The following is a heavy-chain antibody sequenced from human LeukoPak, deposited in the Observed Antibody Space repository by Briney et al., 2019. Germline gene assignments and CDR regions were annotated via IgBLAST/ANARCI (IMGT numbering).Heavy chain of an antibody. J-gene: IGHJ4*02. D-gene: IGHD1-26*01. V-gene: IGHV4-4*02. CDR2: IYHSGST. CDR1: GGSISSSNW. CDR3: ARDRMYSGSYFDY. Sequence: PSGTLSPTCAVSGGSISSSNWWSWVRQPPGKGLEWIGEIYHSGSTNYNPSLKSRVTISVDKSKNQFSLKLSSVTAADTTVYYCARDRMYSGSYFDYWGQGTLVTVSS.